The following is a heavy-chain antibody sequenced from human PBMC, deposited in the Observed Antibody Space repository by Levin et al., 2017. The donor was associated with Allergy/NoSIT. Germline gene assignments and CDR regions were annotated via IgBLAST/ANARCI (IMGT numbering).Heavy chain of an antibody. J-gene: IGHJ4*02. CDR1: GFTFSSYG. Sequence: SGGSLRLSCAASGFTFSSYGMHWVRQAPGKGLEWVAVISNDGRNKYYADSVKGRFTISRVNSKNTLYLQMNSLTPEDTAVYYCAKDLYSYGILIDYWGQGTLVTVSS. D-gene: IGHD5-18*01. V-gene: IGHV3-30*18. CDR2: ISNDGRNK. CDR3: AKDLYSYGILIDY.